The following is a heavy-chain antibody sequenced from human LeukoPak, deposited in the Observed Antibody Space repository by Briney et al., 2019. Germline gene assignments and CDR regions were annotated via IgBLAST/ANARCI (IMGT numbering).Heavy chain of an antibody. D-gene: IGHD1-1*01. CDR3: ARELRGTGTTTRRLDWFDP. V-gene: IGHV4-39*07. J-gene: IGHJ5*02. Sequence: SETLSLTCTVSGGSISSSSYYWGWIRQPPGKGLEWIGNIYYSGSTYYNPSLKSRVTISVDTSKNQFSLKLSSVTAADTAVYYCARELRGTGTTTRRLDWFDPWGQGTLVTVSS. CDR1: GGSISSSSYY. CDR2: IYYSGST.